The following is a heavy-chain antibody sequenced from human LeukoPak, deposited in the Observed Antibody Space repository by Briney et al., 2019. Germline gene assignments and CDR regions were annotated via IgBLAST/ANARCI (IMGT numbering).Heavy chain of an antibody. J-gene: IGHJ6*03. CDR2: IYYSGST. CDR3: AAMTPDYYYYYMDV. V-gene: IGHV4-39*07. D-gene: IGHD4-11*01. Sequence: PSETLSLTCTVSGGSISSSSYYWGWIRQPPGKGLEWIGSIYYSGSTYYNPSLKSRVTISVDTSKNQFSLKLSSVTAADTAVYYCAAMTPDYYYYYMDVWGKGTTVTVSS. CDR1: GGSISSSSYY.